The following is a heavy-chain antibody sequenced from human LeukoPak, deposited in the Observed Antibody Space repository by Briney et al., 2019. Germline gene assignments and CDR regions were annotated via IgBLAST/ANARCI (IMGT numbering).Heavy chain of an antibody. Sequence: PGRSLRLSCAASGFTFSSYAMHWVRPAPGKGLEWVAVISYDGSNKYYADSVKGRFTISRDNSKNTLYMQINSLRAEDTAVDYCAGDGYGSGSPFDYWGQGTLVTVSS. D-gene: IGHD3-10*01. CDR3: AGDGYGSGSPFDY. V-gene: IGHV3-30-3*01. CDR1: GFTFSSYA. J-gene: IGHJ4*02. CDR2: ISYDGSNK.